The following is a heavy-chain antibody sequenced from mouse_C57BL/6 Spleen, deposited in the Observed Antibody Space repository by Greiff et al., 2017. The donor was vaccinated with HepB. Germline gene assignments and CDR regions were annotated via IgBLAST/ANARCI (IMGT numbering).Heavy chain of an antibody. V-gene: IGHV5-4*03. Sequence: EVKLMESGGGLVKPGGSLKLSCAASGFTFSSYAMSWVRQTPEKRLEWVATISDGGSYTYYPDNVKGRFTISRYNAKKNLYLQMSHLKSEDTAMYYCARGRGVVNWYFDVWGTGTTVTVSS. CDR2: ISDGGSYT. CDR1: GFTFSSYA. J-gene: IGHJ1*03. CDR3: ARGRGVVNWYFDV. D-gene: IGHD1-1*01.